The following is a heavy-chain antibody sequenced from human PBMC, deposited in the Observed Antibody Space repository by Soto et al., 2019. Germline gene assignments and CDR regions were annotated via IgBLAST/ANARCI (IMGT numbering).Heavy chain of an antibody. CDR1: GYTFSTHG. CDR3: ARFRHCRGHTCDPAFGFDM. J-gene: IGHJ3*02. CDR2: ITPSNGNT. V-gene: IGHV1-18*01. D-gene: IGHD2-15*01. Sequence: QAQLVQSGPEVKKPGASVKVSCKASGYTFSTHGLSWVRQAPGQGLEWMGWITPSNGNTNYAQKLQGRLSMTTDTSTTTGYLEVRGLRADGTAVYYCARFRHCRGHTCDPAFGFDMWGQGTVVTVSS.